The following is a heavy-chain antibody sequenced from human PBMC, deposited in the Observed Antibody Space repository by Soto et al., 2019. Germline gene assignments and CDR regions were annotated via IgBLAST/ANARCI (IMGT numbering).Heavy chain of an antibody. CDR2: IVVISNTA. J-gene: IGHJ4*02. D-gene: IGHD1-26*01. CDR3: ARASKRWEVHYYFDY. CDR1: GSTFNNFA. Sequence: QVVLLQSGAEVKEPGSSVRVSCEVSGSTFNNFAFSWVRQAPGHGPEWMGGIVVISNTADYSQRFQDRVTITAETTTNTRYMELGSVTFEGAAVYYCARASKRWEVHYYFDYWGQGTLVTVSS. V-gene: IGHV1-69*06.